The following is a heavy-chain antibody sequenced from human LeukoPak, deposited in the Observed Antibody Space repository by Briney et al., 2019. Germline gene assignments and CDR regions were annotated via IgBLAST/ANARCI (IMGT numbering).Heavy chain of an antibody. CDR2: ISGSGGST. D-gene: IGHD2-15*01. CDR3: AKDFGAYCSGGSCYVPYAFDI. Sequence: GGSLRLSCAASGFTFSSYAMSWVRQAPGKGLEWVSAISGSGGSTYYADSVKGRFTISRDNSKYTLYLQMISLRAEDTAVYYCAKDFGAYCSGGSCYVPYAFDIWGQGTMVTVSS. CDR1: GFTFSSYA. V-gene: IGHV3-23*01. J-gene: IGHJ3*02.